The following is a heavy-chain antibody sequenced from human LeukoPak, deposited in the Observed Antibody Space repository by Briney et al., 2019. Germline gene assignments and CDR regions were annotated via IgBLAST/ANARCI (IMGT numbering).Heavy chain of an antibody. CDR2: ISRSGSTI. CDR3: ARSENYYDTSGSFY. D-gene: IGHD3-22*01. J-gene: IGHJ4*02. Sequence: GGSLRLSCAASGFTLSSYEMNWVRQAPGKGLEWVSYISRSGSTIYYADSVKGRFTISRDNAKNSLFLQMNSLRVEDTAVYYCARSENYYDTSGSFYWGQGTLVTVSS. V-gene: IGHV3-48*03. CDR1: GFTLSSYE.